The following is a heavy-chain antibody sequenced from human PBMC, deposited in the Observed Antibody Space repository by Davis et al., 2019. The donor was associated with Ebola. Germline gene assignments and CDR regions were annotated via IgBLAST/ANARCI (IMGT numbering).Heavy chain of an antibody. Sequence: AASVKVSCKASGYTFPSYAINWVRQAPGQGLEWMGWINTKTGHPTYAQGFAGRFVFSMDTSVNTAYLQISSLKAEDTAVYYCARASCGRVFCIPDEFDSWGQGTLVTVSS. CDR2: INTKTGHP. CDR1: GYTFPSYA. V-gene: IGHV7-4-1*02. D-gene: IGHD3-3*01. CDR3: ARASCGRVFCIPDEFDS. J-gene: IGHJ4*02.